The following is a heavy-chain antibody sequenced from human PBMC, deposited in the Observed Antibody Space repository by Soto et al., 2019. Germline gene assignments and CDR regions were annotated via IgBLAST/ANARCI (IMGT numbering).Heavy chain of an antibody. D-gene: IGHD2-21*02. CDR2: ISAYNGNT. J-gene: IGHJ4*02. V-gene: IGHV1-18*01. CDR1: GYTFTSYG. Sequence: ASVKVSCKASGYTFTSYGISWVRLAPGQGPEWMGWISAYNGNTNYAQKFQGRVTVTTDTSTNTAHLELRSLRSDDTAVYYCARDRASTVTAYFDYWGQGTLVTVS. CDR3: ARDRASTVTAYFDY.